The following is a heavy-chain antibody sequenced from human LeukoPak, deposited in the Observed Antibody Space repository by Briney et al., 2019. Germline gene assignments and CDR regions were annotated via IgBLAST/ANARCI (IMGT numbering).Heavy chain of an antibody. CDR2: ISGSGGST. D-gene: IGHD3-10*01. V-gene: IGHV3-23*01. Sequence: GGSLRLSCAASGFTFSNYNMNWVRQAPGKGLEWVSAISGSGGSTNYADSVKGRFTISRDNSKNTLYLQMNSLRAEDTAVYFCAKSPRYYGSGSTDYWGQGILVTVSS. J-gene: IGHJ4*02. CDR3: AKSPRYYGSGSTDY. CDR1: GFTFSNYN.